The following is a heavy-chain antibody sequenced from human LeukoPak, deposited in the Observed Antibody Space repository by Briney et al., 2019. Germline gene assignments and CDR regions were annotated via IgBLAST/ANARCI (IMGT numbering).Heavy chain of an antibody. Sequence: TSETLSLTCTVSGGSISSYYWSWIRQPPGKGLEWIGYIYYSGSTNYNPSLKSRVTISVDTSKNQFSLKLSSVTAADTAVYYCARAPERDSSSSNYYYYMDVWGKGTTVTVSS. CDR1: GGSISSYY. D-gene: IGHD6-6*01. CDR3: ARAPERDSSSSNYYYYMDV. J-gene: IGHJ6*03. CDR2: IYYSGST. V-gene: IGHV4-59*01.